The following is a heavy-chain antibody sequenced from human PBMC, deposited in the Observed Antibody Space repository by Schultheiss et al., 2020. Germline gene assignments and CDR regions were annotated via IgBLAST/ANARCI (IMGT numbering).Heavy chain of an antibody. V-gene: IGHV4-59*04. CDR2: IYYSGST. CDR1: GFTVSSNY. D-gene: IGHD6-6*01. J-gene: IGHJ5*02. Sequence: GSLRLSCAASGFTVSSNYMSWIRQHPGKGLEWIGYIYYSGSTYYNPSLKSRVTISVDTSKNQFSLKLSSVTAADTAVYYCSTSSIAAGDWFDPWGQGTLVTV. CDR3: STSSIAAGDWFDP.